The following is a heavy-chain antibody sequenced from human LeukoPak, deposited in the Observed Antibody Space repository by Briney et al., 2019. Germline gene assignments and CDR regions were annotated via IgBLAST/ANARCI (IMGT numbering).Heavy chain of an antibody. Sequence: PSQTLSLTCTVSGGSISSGSYFWSWIRQPPGKGLEWIGYIYYSGNTNYNPSLKSRATISVDTSKNQFSLKLSSVTAADTAVYYCARRVLGYSRAFDYWGQGTLVTVSS. J-gene: IGHJ4*02. V-gene: IGHV4-61*01. CDR1: GGSISSGSYF. D-gene: IGHD5-12*01. CDR3: ARRVLGYSRAFDY. CDR2: IYYSGNT.